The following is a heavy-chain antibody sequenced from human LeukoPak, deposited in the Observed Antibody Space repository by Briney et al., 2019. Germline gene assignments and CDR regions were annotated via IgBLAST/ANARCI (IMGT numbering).Heavy chain of an antibody. CDR1: GASFSSYY. V-gene: IGHV4-59*01. D-gene: IGHD1-26*01. CDR3: ARATRRTKYYYYYMDV. J-gene: IGHJ6*03. CDR2: IFYNGNT. Sequence: SETLSLTCTVSGASFSSYYWSWLRQPPGKGLEWIAYIFYNGNTKYNPSLKSRVTISVDTSKNQFSLKLSSVTAADTAVYYCARATRRTKYYYYYMDVWGKGTTVTISS.